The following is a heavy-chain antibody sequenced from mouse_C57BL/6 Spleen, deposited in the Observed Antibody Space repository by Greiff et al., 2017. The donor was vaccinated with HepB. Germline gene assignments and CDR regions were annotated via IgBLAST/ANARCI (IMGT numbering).Heavy chain of an antibody. D-gene: IGHD2-5*01. Sequence: EVQWVESGGGLVKPGGSLKLSCAASGFTFSDYGMHWVRQAPEKGLEWVAYISSGSSTIYYADTVKGRFTISRDNAKNTLFLQMTSLRSEDTAMYYCARGYSNYGYFDVWGTGTTVTVSS. CDR2: ISSGSSTI. CDR1: GFTFSDYG. V-gene: IGHV5-17*01. CDR3: ARGYSNYGYFDV. J-gene: IGHJ1*03.